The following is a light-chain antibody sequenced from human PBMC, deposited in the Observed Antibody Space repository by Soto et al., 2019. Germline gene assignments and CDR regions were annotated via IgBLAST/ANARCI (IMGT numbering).Light chain of an antibody. Sequence: QSALTQPASVYGSPGQSITISCTGTRSDVGSYNLVSWYQQHPGKVPKLMIYEVSKRPSGISNRFSGSKSGNTASLTISGLQAEDEADYYCCSYAGTSTYVFGTGTKLTVL. J-gene: IGLJ1*01. CDR1: RSDVGSYNL. CDR2: EVS. CDR3: CSYAGTSTYV. V-gene: IGLV2-23*02.